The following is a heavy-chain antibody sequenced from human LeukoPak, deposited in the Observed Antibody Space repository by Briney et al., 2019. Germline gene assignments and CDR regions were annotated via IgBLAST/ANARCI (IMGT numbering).Heavy chain of an antibody. CDR3: ARDGYSSGWYGNWFDP. J-gene: IGHJ5*02. D-gene: IGHD6-19*01. Sequence: ASVTVSCKASGYTFTSYGISWVRQAPGQGLEWMGWISAYNGNTNYAQKLQGRVTMTTDTSTSTAYMELRSPRSDDTAVYYCARDGYSSGWYGNWFDPWGQGTLVTVSS. V-gene: IGHV1-18*01. CDR2: ISAYNGNT. CDR1: GYTFTSYG.